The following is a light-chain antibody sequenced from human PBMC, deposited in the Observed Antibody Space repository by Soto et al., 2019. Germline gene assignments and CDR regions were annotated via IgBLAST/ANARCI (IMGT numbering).Light chain of an antibody. V-gene: IGLV2-14*01. CDR3: SAYTGSSTL. J-gene: IGLJ2*01. Sequence: QSALAQPASVSGSPGQSITISCTGTSSDFGGHNSVSWYQQHPGKAPKLLLYEVSYRPSGVSYRFSGSKSGNTASLTVSGLQSEDAADYYCSAYTGSSTLFGGGTKVTVL. CDR2: EVS. CDR1: SSDFGGHNS.